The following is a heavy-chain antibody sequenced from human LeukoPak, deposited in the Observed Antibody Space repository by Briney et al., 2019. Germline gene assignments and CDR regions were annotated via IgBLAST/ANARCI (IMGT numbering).Heavy chain of an antibody. CDR2: INPNSGGT. D-gene: IGHD2-2*01. CDR3: ARETPGAGYCSSTSCYGWFDP. CDR1: GYTFTGYY. V-gene: IGHV1-2*02. Sequence: ASVKVSCKASGYTFTGYYMHWVRQAPGQGLEWMGWINPNSGGTNYAQKFQGRVTMTRDTSISTAYMELSRLRSDDTAVYYCARETPGAGYCSSTSCYGWFDPWGQGTLVTVSS. J-gene: IGHJ5*02.